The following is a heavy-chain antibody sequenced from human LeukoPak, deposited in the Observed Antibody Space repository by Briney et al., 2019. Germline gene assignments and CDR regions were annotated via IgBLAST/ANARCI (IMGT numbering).Heavy chain of an antibody. Sequence: SETLSLTCAVSGGSISSGHYSWSWIRQPPGKGLEWIGYTYHSGRTYYNPTLKSRVTISVDRSKNQFSLKLSSVTAADTAVYYCARSSHAFDIWGQGTMVTVSS. J-gene: IGHJ3*02. V-gene: IGHV4-30-2*01. CDR2: TYHSGRT. CDR1: GGSISSGHYS. D-gene: IGHD6-6*01. CDR3: ARSSHAFDI.